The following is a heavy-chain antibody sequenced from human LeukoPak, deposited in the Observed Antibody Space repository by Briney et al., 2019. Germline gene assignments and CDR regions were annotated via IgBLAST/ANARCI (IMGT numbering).Heavy chain of an antibody. Sequence: GGSLRLSCAASGFTFSSYEMNWVRQAPGKGLEWVSYISSSGSTIYYADSVKGRFTISRDNAKNSLYLQMNSLRAEDTAVYYCARRGDYDILTGYDYYMDVWGKGTTVTISS. CDR2: ISSSGSTI. CDR3: ARRGDYDILTGYDYYMDV. D-gene: IGHD3-9*01. J-gene: IGHJ6*03. V-gene: IGHV3-48*03. CDR1: GFTFSSYE.